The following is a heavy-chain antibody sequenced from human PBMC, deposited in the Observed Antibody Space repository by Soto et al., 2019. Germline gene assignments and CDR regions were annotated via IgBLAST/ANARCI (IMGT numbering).Heavy chain of an antibody. D-gene: IGHD3-22*01. Sequence: GGSLRLSCAASGFTFSSYAMHWVRQAPGKGLEYVSAISSNGGSTYYANSVKGRFTISRDNSKNTLYLQMNSLRAEDMAVYYCAVDGSGSRGYIQLWGQGTLVTGSS. CDR1: GFTFSSYA. CDR2: ISSNGGST. V-gene: IGHV3-64*01. CDR3: AVDGSGSRGYIQL. J-gene: IGHJ1*01.